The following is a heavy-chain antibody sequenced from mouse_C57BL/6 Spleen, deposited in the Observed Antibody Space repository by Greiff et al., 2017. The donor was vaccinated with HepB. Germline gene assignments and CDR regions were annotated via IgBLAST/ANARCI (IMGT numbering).Heavy chain of an antibody. D-gene: IGHD4-1*01. Sequence: QVQLQPPGAELVMPGASVKLSCKASGYTFTRYWMPWVKQRPGQGLEWIGEIDPSDSYTTYNQKFKGKSTLTVAKSSSTAYMQLSSLTSEDSAVYYCARDWDAHWYFDVWGTGTTVTVSS. J-gene: IGHJ1*03. V-gene: IGHV1-69*01. CDR1: GYTFTRYW. CDR3: ARDWDAHWYFDV. CDR2: IDPSDSYT.